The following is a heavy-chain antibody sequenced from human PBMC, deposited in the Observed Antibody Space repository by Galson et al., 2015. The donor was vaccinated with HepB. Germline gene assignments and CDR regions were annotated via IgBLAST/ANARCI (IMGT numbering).Heavy chain of an antibody. V-gene: IGHV2-5*02. CDR3: AHRHEWTTVTRDDAFDI. CDR2: IYWDDDK. D-gene: IGHD4-17*01. CDR1: GFSLSTSGVG. J-gene: IGHJ3*02. Sequence: PALVKPTQTLTLTCTFSGFSLSTSGVGVGWIRQPPGKALVWLALIYWDDDKRYSPSLKSRLTITKDTSKNQVVLTMTNMDPVDTATYYCAHRHEWTTVTRDDAFDIWGQGTMVTVSS.